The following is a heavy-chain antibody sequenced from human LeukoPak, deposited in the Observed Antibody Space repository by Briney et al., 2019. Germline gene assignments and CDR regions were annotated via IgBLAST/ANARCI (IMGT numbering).Heavy chain of an antibody. CDR1: GFTFSSYS. V-gene: IGHV3-21*04. J-gene: IGHJ4*02. D-gene: IGHD3-16*01. CDR2: ISSSSNYI. Sequence: GGSLRLSCAASGFTFSSYSMNWVRQAPGKGLEWVSSISSSSNYIYYADSVKGRFTISRDNAKNSLYLQMNSLRAEDTAVYYCAKGVITFGGVLGYYFDYWGQGTLVTVSS. CDR3: AKGVITFGGVLGYYFDY.